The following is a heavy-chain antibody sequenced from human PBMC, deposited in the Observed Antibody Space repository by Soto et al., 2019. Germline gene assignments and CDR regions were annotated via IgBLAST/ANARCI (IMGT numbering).Heavy chain of an antibody. V-gene: IGHV4-59*01. D-gene: IGHD3-10*01. Sequence: SETLSLTCTVSGGSIRSYYLSWIRQPPGKGLEWIGYIYYSGSTNYNPSLKSRVTISVDTSKNQFSLKLSSVTAADTAVYYCARDLYGSGKGEAFDIWGQGTMVTVSS. CDR3: ARDLYGSGKGEAFDI. J-gene: IGHJ3*02. CDR2: IYYSGST. CDR1: GGSIRSYY.